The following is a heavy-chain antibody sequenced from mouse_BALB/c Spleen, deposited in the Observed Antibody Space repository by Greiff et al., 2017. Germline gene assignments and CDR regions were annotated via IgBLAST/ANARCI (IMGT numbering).Heavy chain of an antibody. CDR2: ISDGGSYT. Sequence: EVMLVESGGGLVKPGGSLKLSCAASGFTFSDYYMYWVRQTPEKRLEWVATISDGGSYTYYPDSVKGRFTISRDNAKNNLYLQMSSLKSEDTAMYYCARDRGNYGGAMDYWGQGTSVTVSS. V-gene: IGHV5-4*02. J-gene: IGHJ4*01. D-gene: IGHD2-1*01. CDR3: ARDRGNYGGAMDY. CDR1: GFTFSDYY.